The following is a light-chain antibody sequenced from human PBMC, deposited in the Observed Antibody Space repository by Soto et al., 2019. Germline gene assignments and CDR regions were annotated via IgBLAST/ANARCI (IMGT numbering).Light chain of an antibody. CDR1: QSLVHSDGNTY. Sequence: DVVMTQSPLSLPVTLGQPASISCRSSQSLVHSDGNTYLNWFQQRPGQSPRRLIYKISNRDSGVPDRFSGSGSGTHFTLKISRVEAEDVAIYYFMQFTHWPPYTFGQGTKLEIK. CDR2: KIS. V-gene: IGKV2-30*02. J-gene: IGKJ2*01. CDR3: MQFTHWPPYT.